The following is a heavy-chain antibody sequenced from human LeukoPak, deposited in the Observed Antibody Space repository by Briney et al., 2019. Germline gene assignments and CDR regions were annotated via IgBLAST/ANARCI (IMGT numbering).Heavy chain of an antibody. D-gene: IGHD5-18*01. V-gene: IGHV3-9*01. CDR3: AKDMDAWIPTGRGMDV. J-gene: IGHJ6*03. CDR2: ISWDGRSI. CDR1: GFNFDEHA. Sequence: PGRALILCCAGFGFNFDEHALHWVRQAPGKGLEWVSGISWDGRSIGYAASVKGRFTISRDNARNSLYLQMNSLRPDDTALYYCAKDMDAWIPTGRGMDVWGKGTTVTVSS.